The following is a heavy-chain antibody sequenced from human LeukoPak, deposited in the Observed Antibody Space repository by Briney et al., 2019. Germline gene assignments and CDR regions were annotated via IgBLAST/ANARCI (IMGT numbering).Heavy chain of an antibody. CDR3: AREHSSSSGKVFDY. J-gene: IGHJ4*02. CDR2: INPNSGGT. Sequence: GASVKVSCKASGCTFPGYYMHWVRQAPGQGLEWMGWINPNSGGTNYAQKFQGRVTMTRDTSTSTAYMELSRLRSDDTAVYYCAREHSSSSGKVFDYWGQGTLVTVSS. CDR1: GCTFPGYY. V-gene: IGHV1-2*02. D-gene: IGHD6-6*01.